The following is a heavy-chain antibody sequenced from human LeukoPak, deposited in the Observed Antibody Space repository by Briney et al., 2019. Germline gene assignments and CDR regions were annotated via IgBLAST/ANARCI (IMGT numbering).Heavy chain of an antibody. Sequence: PGRSLRLSCAASGFTFDDYAMHWVRQAPGKGLDWVSGISWNSGSIGYADSVKGRFTISRDNAKNSLYLQMNSLRAEDTALYYCAKDMGQQQLGGLDYWGQGTLVTVSS. V-gene: IGHV3-9*01. J-gene: IGHJ4*02. CDR3: AKDMGQQQLGGLDY. CDR1: GFTFDDYA. CDR2: ISWNSGSI. D-gene: IGHD6-13*01.